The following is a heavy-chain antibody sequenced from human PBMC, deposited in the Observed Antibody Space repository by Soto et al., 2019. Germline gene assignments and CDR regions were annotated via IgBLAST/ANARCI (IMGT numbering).Heavy chain of an antibody. CDR3: ARPSAAGMFDY. J-gene: IGHJ4*02. Sequence: SSSSYYWGWIRQPPGKGLEWMGIIYPGDSDTRYSPSFQGQVTISADKSISTAYLQWSSLKASDTAMYYCARPSAAGMFDYWGQGTLVNVSS. CDR1: SSSSYY. CDR2: IYPGDSDT. V-gene: IGHV5-51*01. D-gene: IGHD6-13*01.